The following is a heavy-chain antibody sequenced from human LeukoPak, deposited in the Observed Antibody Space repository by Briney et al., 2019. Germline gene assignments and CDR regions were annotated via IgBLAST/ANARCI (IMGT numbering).Heavy chain of an antibody. V-gene: IGHV4-59*11. CDR1: GGSISSHY. CDR3: ARDRVLKDIVVVPAAYYYYGMDV. D-gene: IGHD2-2*01. CDR2: MYDSGST. J-gene: IGHJ6*02. Sequence: SETLSLTCTVSGGSISSHYWSWIRQPPGKGLEWIGYMYDSGSTKYNPSLKSRVTISVDMSRNQFSLKLSSVTAADTAVYYCARDRVLKDIVVVPAAYYYYGMDVWGQGTTVTVSS.